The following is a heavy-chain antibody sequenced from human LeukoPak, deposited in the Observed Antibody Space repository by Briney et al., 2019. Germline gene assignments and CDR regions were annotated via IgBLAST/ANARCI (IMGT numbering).Heavy chain of an antibody. CDR3: ARVQVDTAMATHYYYGMDV. V-gene: IGHV1-18*01. Sequence: ASVTVSCTASGYTFTSYGISWVRQAPGQGLEWMGWISAYNGNTNYAQKLQGRVTMTTDTSTSTAYMELRSLRSDDTAVYYCARVQVDTAMATHYYYGMDVWGQGTTVTVSS. J-gene: IGHJ6*02. CDR2: ISAYNGNT. CDR1: GYTFTSYG. D-gene: IGHD5-18*01.